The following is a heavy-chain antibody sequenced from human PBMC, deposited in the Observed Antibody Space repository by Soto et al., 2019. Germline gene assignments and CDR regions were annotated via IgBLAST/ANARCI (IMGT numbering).Heavy chain of an antibody. V-gene: IGHV1-46*01. CDR1: GYTFTSYY. CDR2: INPRGGST. J-gene: IGHJ5*02. D-gene: IGHD1-26*01. CDR3: AREKRSIVGWFDP. Sequence: ASVKVSCKTSGYTFTSYYIHWVRQAPGQGLEWMGTINPRGGSTNYAPKFQGRVTVTRDTSTSTVYMELSSLRSEDTAVYYCAREKRSIVGWFDPWGQGTLVTVSS.